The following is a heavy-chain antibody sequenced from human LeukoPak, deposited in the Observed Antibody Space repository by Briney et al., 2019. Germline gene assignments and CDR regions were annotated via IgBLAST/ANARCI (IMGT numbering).Heavy chain of an antibody. D-gene: IGHD1-26*01. Sequence: GASVKVSCKASGGIFSSYTISWVRQAPGQGLEWMGGIIPLFSTSNYAQKFQGRVTIIADESASTAYMELSSLTSEDTAVYYCATTRRELLRARYFDYWGQGTLVTVSS. J-gene: IGHJ4*02. CDR2: IIPLFSTS. CDR3: ATTRRELLRARYFDY. V-gene: IGHV1-69*13. CDR1: GGIFSSYT.